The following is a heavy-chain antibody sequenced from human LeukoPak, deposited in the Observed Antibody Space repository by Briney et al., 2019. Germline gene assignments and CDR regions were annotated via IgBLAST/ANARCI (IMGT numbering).Heavy chain of an antibody. J-gene: IGHJ6*02. V-gene: IGHV3-33*01. CDR2: IWYDGSNK. D-gene: IGHD6-19*01. CDR3: ARDRQWLVYGMDV. CDR1: GFTFSSYG. Sequence: GGSLRLSCAASGFTFSSYGMHWVRQAPGKGLEWVAVIWYDGSNKYYADSVKGRFTISRDNPKNTLYLQMNSLRAEDTAVYYCARDRQWLVYGMDVWGQGTTVTVSS.